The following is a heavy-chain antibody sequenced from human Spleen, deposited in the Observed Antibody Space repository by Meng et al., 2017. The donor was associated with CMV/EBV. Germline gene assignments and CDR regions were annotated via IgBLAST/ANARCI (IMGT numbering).Heavy chain of an antibody. CDR3: ARIRQPNAAPPENGMDV. CDR1: GYTFTNYY. CDR2: VIPGGGST. D-gene: IGHD2-15*01. J-gene: IGHJ6*02. V-gene: IGHV1-46*01. Sequence: GESLKISCKASGYTFTNYYMHWVRQAPGQGLEWMGMVIPGGGSTRYAQKFQGRVTMTRDTSTSTVYMELSSLRSEDTAVYYCARIRQPNAAPPENGMDVWGQGTTVTVSS.